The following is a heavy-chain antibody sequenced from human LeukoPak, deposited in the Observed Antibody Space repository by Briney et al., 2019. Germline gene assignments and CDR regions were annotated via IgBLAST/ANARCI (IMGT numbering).Heavy chain of an antibody. CDR3: ARESNYDILTGHSTSHWFDP. J-gene: IGHJ5*02. D-gene: IGHD3-9*01. CDR1: GYTFTTYA. CDR2: INAGNGNT. Sequence: ASVKVSCKASGYTFTTYAIHWVRQAPGQRLEWMGWINAGNGNTKYSQIFQGRVTITRDTSATTAYMELSSLRSEDTAVYYCARESNYDILTGHSTSHWFDPGAREPWSPSPQ. V-gene: IGHV1-3*01.